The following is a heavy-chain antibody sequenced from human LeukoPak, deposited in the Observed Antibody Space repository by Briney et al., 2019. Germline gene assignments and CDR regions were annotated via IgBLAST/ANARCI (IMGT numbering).Heavy chain of an antibody. Sequence: PGGSLRLSCAASGFTFSNYAMNWVRQAPRKGLEWVSAISGSGAATFNADSVKGRFTISRDNSKNTLYLQMNSLRAEDTAVYYCAKDLSSGWYPYYFDFWGRGTLVTVSS. V-gene: IGHV3-23*01. CDR3: AKDLSSGWYPYYFDF. J-gene: IGHJ4*02. CDR2: ISGSGAAT. CDR1: GFTFSNYA. D-gene: IGHD6-19*01.